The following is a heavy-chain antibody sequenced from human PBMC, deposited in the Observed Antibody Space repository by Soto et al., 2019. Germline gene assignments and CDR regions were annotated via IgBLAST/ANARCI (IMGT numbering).Heavy chain of an antibody. V-gene: IGHV1-2*02. CDR1: GYTFTGYY. Sequence: ASVKVSCKASGYTFTGYYMHWVRQAPGQGLEWMGWINPNSGGTNYAQKFQGRVTMTRGTSISTAYMEPSRLRSDDTAAYSCARANTVTTDFDYWGQGTLVTVSS. D-gene: IGHD4-17*01. CDR2: INPNSGGT. J-gene: IGHJ4*02. CDR3: ARANTVTTDFDY.